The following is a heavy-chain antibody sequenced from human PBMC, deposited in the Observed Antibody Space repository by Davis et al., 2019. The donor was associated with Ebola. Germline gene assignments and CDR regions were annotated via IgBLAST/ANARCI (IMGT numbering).Heavy chain of an antibody. CDR2: ITGSGDYT. J-gene: IGHJ5*02. CDR1: GLTVSDNY. V-gene: IGHV3-23*01. CDR3: AKGAYGSGTSLSWFDP. Sequence: GESLKISCEATGLTVSDNYMSWVRQATGKGLEWVSAITGSGDYTYYADSVKGRFTINRDNSKNKLYLQMNSLRAEDTAVYYCAKGAYGSGTSLSWFDPWGQGTLVTVSS. D-gene: IGHD3-10*01.